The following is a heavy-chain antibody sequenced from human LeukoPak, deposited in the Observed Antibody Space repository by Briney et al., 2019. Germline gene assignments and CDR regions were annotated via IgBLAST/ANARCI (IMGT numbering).Heavy chain of an antibody. V-gene: IGHV1-2*02. J-gene: IGHJ6*03. D-gene: IGHD5-12*01. CDR2: INPNSGGT. Sequence: ASVKVSCKASGYTFTGYYMHRVRQAPGQGLEWMGWINPNSGGTNYAQKVQGRVTMTRGTPISTAYMVPSRLRSDDTAVYYCARRSGYSGYENSYYYYMDVWGKGTTVTVSS. CDR1: GYTFTGYY. CDR3: ARRSGYSGYENSYYYYMDV.